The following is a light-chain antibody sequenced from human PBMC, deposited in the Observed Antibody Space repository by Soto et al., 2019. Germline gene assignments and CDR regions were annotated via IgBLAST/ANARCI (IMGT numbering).Light chain of an antibody. CDR2: AAS. CDR3: QHYVYPQWT. V-gene: IGKV3-20*01. J-gene: IGKJ1*01. CDR1: QSVSVNY. Sequence: EIVLTQAPSTQYLSPGETHTLSCRVSQSVSVNYLAWYQQKGGQAPRLLIYAASTRATGVPDRFSGTGSGTDFALTISRLEAEDFAVYFCQHYVYPQWTFGPGSNVDI.